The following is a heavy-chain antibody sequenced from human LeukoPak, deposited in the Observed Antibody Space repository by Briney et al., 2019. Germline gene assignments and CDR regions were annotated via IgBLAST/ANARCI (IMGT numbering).Heavy chain of an antibody. Sequence: GGSLRLSCVASGITFSTYSMTWVRQRPGKGLEWVASIYNSGTKIFYADSAKGRLTISRDNSNNVLFLQMDSLRAEDSAIYYCAKDIVPDSGWDLDYWGRGTLVTVSS. CDR1: GITFSTYS. V-gene: IGHV3-23*05. CDR2: IYNSGTKI. J-gene: IGHJ4*02. D-gene: IGHD6-19*01. CDR3: AKDIVPDSGWDLDY.